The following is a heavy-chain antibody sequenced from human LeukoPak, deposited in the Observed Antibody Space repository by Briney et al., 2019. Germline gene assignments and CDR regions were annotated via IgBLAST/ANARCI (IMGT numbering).Heavy chain of an antibody. CDR1: GYTFTSYG. CDR2: ISAYNGNT. CDR3: ARDSLIVVVPAASYGMDV. Sequence: ASVKVSCKASGYTFTSYGISWVRQAPGQGLEWMGWISAYNGNTNYAQKLQGRVTMTTDTSTSTAYMELRSLRSDDTAVYYCARDSLIVVVPAASYGMDVWGQGTTVTVSS. J-gene: IGHJ6*02. V-gene: IGHV1-18*01. D-gene: IGHD2-2*01.